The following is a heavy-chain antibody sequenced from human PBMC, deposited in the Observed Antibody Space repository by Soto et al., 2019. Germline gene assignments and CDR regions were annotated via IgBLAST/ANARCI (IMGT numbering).Heavy chain of an antibody. V-gene: IGHV4-59*01. CDR1: GGPMSSNH. J-gene: IGHJ4*02. CDR3: ARGGSYGDFFDY. D-gene: IGHD4-17*01. Sequence: SETLSLTCTVSGGPMSSNHWTWIRQSPGKGLEWYGYIYYTGSTKYNPSLKSRVTISLDTSKNQFSLRLTSVASADTAVYYCARGGSYGDFFDYWGQGAQVTVSS. CDR2: IYYTGST.